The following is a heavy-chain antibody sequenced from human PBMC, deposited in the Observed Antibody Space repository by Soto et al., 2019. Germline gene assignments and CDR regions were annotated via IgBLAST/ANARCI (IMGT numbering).Heavy chain of an antibody. V-gene: IGHV4-34*01. CDR1: GGSFRGYY. J-gene: IGHJ4*02. D-gene: IGHD5-12*01. Sequence: QVQLQQWGAGLLKPSETLSLTCAVSGGSFRGYYGSWIRQPPGEGLAWIGEINHSGSTNYNPSLKSRVTISVDTSKNQFSLKLSSVTAADTAVYYCARAYRGGYSGYDSAGLDYWGQGTLVTVSS. CDR3: ARAYRGGYSGYDSAGLDY. CDR2: INHSGST.